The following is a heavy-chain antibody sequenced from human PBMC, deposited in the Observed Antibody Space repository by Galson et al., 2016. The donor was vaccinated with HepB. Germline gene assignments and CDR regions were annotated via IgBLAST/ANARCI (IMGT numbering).Heavy chain of an antibody. CDR3: ARDRWGADPIDY. J-gene: IGHJ4*02. CDR1: GYTFVTYG. D-gene: IGHD4/OR15-4a*01. V-gene: IGHV1-18*01. Sequence: SVKVSCKASGYTFVTYGISWVRQAPGQGLEWMGWISAYNGNTKYAQKFQGRVSMTTDTPTNVVYLELMSLRSDDTAVYYCARDRWGADPIDYWGQGTLVTVSS. CDR2: ISAYNGNT.